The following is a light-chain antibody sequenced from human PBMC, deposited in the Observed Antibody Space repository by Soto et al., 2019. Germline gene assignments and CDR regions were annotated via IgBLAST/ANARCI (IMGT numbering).Light chain of an antibody. CDR2: DAS. Sequence: EIVLTQSPATLSLSPGERATLSRRASQSVSSYLAWYQRKPGQAPRLLIYDASNRATGIPARFSGSGSGTDFTLTISSLEPEDFAVYYCQQRSNWPPITFGQGTRLEIK. CDR1: QSVSSY. V-gene: IGKV3-11*01. CDR3: QQRSNWPPIT. J-gene: IGKJ5*01.